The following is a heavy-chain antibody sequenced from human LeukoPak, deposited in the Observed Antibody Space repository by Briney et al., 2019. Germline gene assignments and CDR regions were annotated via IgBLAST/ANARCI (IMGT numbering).Heavy chain of an antibody. CDR3: ARDPFTTKWELTVWYYFDY. Sequence: GGSLRLSCEASGFAFRSYSMNWVRQAPGKELEWVSSISSSSSYIYYADSVKGRFTISRDNAKNSLYLQMNSLRAEDTAVYYCARDPFTTKWELTVWYYFDYWGQGTQVTVSS. V-gene: IGHV3-21*01. CDR1: GFAFRSYS. D-gene: IGHD1-26*01. J-gene: IGHJ4*02. CDR2: ISSSSSYI.